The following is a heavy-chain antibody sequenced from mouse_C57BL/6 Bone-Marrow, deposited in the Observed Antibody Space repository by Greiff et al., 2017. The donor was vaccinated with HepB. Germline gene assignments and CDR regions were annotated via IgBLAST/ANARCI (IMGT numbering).Heavy chain of an antibody. CDR3: ARSITTVAAGDYFDY. D-gene: IGHD1-1*01. CDR2: IYPSDSET. J-gene: IGHJ2*01. CDR1: GYTFTSYW. Sequence: QVQLQQPGAELVRPGSSVKLSCKASGYTFTSYWLDWVKQRPGQGLEWIGNIYPSDSETHYNQKFKDKATLTVDKSSSTAYMQLSSLTSEDSAVYYCARSITTVAAGDYFDYWGQGTTLTVSS. V-gene: IGHV1-61*01.